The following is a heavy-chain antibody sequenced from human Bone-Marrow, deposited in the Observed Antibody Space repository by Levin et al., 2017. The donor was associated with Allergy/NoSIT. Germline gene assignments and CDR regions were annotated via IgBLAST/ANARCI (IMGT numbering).Heavy chain of an antibody. D-gene: IGHD4-23*01. CDR2: VSWNSGTI. V-gene: IGHV3-9*01. CDR1: GFTFTDYA. J-gene: IGHJ6*02. CDR3: ARHKDYGGNGYYYYGRDV. Sequence: GGSLRLSCAASGFTFTDYAIHWIRQAPGRGLEWVSGVSWNSGTIGYADSVKGRFTISRDNAKNSLYLQMNSLRTEDTALYFCARHKDYGGNGYYYYGRDVWGQGTTVTVSS.